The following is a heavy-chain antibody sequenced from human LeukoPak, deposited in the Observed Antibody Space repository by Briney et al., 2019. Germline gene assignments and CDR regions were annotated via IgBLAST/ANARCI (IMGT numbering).Heavy chain of an antibody. CDR2: IWYDGSNE. J-gene: IGHJ3*02. CDR1: GFTFSRFG. CDR3: ARSMTDSSGYCYAFDI. Sequence: GGSLRLSCAASGFTFSRFGMHWVRQAPGKWLEWVAVIWYDGSNESYADSVKGRFSISRDNSKNTLYLQMNSLRAEDTAVYYCARSMTDSSGYCYAFDIWGQGTMVTVSS. V-gene: IGHV3-33*01. D-gene: IGHD3-22*01.